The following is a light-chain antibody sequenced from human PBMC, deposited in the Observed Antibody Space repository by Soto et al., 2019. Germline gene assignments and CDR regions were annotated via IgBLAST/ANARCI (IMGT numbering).Light chain of an antibody. Sequence: DIQMTQSPSTLSASVGDRVTITCRASQSISTWLAWYQQKPGKAPKVLIYDASSLESGVPSRFSGSGSGTEFTLTISSLQPEDFATYYCQQYKNYLTFGPGTKVDIK. CDR1: QSISTW. J-gene: IGKJ3*01. CDR3: QQYKNYLT. V-gene: IGKV1-5*01. CDR2: DAS.